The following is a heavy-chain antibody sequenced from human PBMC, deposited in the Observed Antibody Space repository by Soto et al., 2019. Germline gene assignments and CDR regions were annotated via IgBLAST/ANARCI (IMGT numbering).Heavy chain of an antibody. J-gene: IGHJ4*02. CDR2: ISAYNGNT. CDR1: GYTFTSYG. Sequence: QVQLVQSGAEVKKPGASVKVSWKASGYTFTSYGISWVRQAPGEGLEWMGWISAYNGNTDYPQKLQGRVTMTTDTSTSTAYMELRSLRSDDTAVYYCAREGYCISTSCYASALDYWGQGTLVTVSS. D-gene: IGHD2-2*01. V-gene: IGHV1-18*01. CDR3: AREGYCISTSCYASALDY.